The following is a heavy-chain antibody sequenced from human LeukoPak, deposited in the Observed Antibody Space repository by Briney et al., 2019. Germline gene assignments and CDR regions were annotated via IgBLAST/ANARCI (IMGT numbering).Heavy chain of an antibody. Sequence: SETLSLTCTVSGGSISSYYWSWIWQPPGKGLEWIGYIYTSGSTNYNPSLKSRVTISVDTSKNQFSLKLSSVTAADTAVYYCARGTNYYYDSSGLYYFDYWGQGTLVTVSS. CDR1: GGSISSYY. D-gene: IGHD3-22*01. CDR3: ARGTNYYYDSSGLYYFDY. CDR2: IYTSGST. J-gene: IGHJ4*02. V-gene: IGHV4-4*09.